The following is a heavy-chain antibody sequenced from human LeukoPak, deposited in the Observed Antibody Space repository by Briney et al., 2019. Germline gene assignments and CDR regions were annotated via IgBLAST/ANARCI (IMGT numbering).Heavy chain of an antibody. V-gene: IGHV4-34*01. Sequence: SETLSLTCAVCGGSFSGYYWSWIRQPPGKGLEWIGEINHSGSTNYNPSLKSRVTISVDTSKNQFSLKLSSVTAADTAVYYCARGRWAYCSGGSCEYYMDVWGKGTTVTVSS. CDR2: INHSGST. D-gene: IGHD2-15*01. J-gene: IGHJ6*03. CDR3: ARGRWAYCSGGSCEYYMDV. CDR1: GGSFSGYY.